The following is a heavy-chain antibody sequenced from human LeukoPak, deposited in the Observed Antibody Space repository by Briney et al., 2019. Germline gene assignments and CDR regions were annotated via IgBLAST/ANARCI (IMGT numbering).Heavy chain of an antibody. D-gene: IGHD2-2*01. CDR1: GFTVSSNY. Sequence: GGSLRLSCAASGFTVSSNYMSWVRQAPGKGLEWVSVIYSGGSTYYADSVKGRFTISRDNSKNTLYLQMNSPRAEDTAVYYCAREGYCSSTSCPGFDYWGQGTLVTVSS. CDR3: AREGYCSSTSCPGFDY. V-gene: IGHV3-53*01. CDR2: IYSGGST. J-gene: IGHJ4*02.